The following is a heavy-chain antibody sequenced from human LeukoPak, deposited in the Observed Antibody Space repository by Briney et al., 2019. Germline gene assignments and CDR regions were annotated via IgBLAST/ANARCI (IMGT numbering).Heavy chain of an antibody. Sequence: PSETLSLTCTVSGGSISSSSYHWGWIRQPPGKGLEWIGSIYYSGSTYYNPSLKSRVTISVDTSKNQFSLKLSSVTAADTAVYYCRIVVVPAAGFFDYWGQGTLVTVSS. V-gene: IGHV4-39*01. J-gene: IGHJ4*02. CDR2: IYYSGST. CDR1: GGSISSSSYH. D-gene: IGHD2-2*01. CDR3: RIVVVPAAGFFDY.